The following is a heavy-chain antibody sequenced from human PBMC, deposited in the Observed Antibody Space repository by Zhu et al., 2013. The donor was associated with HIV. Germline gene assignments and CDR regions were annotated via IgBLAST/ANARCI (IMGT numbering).Heavy chain of an antibody. D-gene: IGHD5-12*01. CDR3: ASGARRWLQSLDY. CDR1: GGTFTSYA. J-gene: IGHJ4*02. CDR2: IVPIFGTA. V-gene: IGHV1-69*01. Sequence: QVQLVQSGAEVKKPGSSVKVSCKASGGTFTSYAISWVRQAPGQGLEWMGEIVPIFGTANYAQKFQGRVTITADESTSTAYMELSSLRSEDTAVYYCASGARRWLQSLDYWGQGTLVTVSS.